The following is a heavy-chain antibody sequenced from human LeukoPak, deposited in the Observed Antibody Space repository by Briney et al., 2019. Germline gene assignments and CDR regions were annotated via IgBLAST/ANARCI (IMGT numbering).Heavy chain of an antibody. CDR3: VRDLGVDTSMIFFDF. V-gene: IGHV1-18*01. CDR2: ISAYNGNT. CDR1: GYSFTSFG. Sequence: ASVKVSCKASGYSFTSFGIIWVRQAPGQGLEWVGWISAYNGNTRPAQKFQGRVSMTTDTSTSTAYMELRSLRFDDTAVFYCVRDLGVDTSMIFFDFWGQGTLVTVSS. J-gene: IGHJ4*02. D-gene: IGHD3/OR15-3a*01.